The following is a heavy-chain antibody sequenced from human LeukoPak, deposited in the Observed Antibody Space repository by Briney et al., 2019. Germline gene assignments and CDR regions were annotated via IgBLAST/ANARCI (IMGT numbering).Heavy chain of an antibody. CDR3: AREGVVVVPAARSGFYYFDY. J-gene: IGHJ4*02. CDR2: IIPIFGTA. CDR1: GGTFSSYA. D-gene: IGHD2-2*01. V-gene: IGHV1-69*05. Sequence: ASVKVSCKASGGTFSSYAISWVRQAPGQGLEWMGGIIPIFGTANYAQKFQGRVTITTDESTSTAYMELSSLRSEDTAVYYCAREGVVVVPAARSGFYYFDYWGQGTLVTVSS.